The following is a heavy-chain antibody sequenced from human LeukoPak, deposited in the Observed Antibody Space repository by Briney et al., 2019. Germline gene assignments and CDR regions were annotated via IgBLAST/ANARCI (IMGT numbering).Heavy chain of an antibody. D-gene: IGHD3-10*01. V-gene: IGHV3-74*01. Sequence: PGGSLRLSCAASGFTFSSYWMHWVRQAPGKGLVWVSRINSDGSSTSYADSVKGRFTISRDNSKNTLYLQMNSLRAEDTAVYYCAKASYGSGASDYWGQGTLVTVSS. CDR3: AKASYGSGASDY. CDR1: GFTFSSYW. J-gene: IGHJ4*02. CDR2: INSDGSST.